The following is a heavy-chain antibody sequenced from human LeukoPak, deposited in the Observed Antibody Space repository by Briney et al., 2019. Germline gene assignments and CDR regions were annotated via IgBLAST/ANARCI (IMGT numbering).Heavy chain of an antibody. CDR3: ARDAKGYCANGVCAD. CDR2: ISSSDNYA. CDR1: GFTFSSYS. J-gene: IGHJ4*02. D-gene: IGHD2-8*01. Sequence: GGSLRLSCAASGFTFSSYSMNWVRQAPGKGLEWVSSISSSDNYAYYADSVKGRFTTSRDNAKNPLYLQMNSLRAEDTAVYYCARDAKGYCANGVCADWGQGTLVIVSS. V-gene: IGHV3-21*01.